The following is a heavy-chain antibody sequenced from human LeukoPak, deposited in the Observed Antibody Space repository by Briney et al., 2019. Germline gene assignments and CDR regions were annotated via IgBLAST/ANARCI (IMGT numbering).Heavy chain of an antibody. Sequence: ASVTVSFMASGYTFTSYGISWVRQAPGQGLEWMGWISAYNSNTNFAQKLQGRVTMTTDSSTSTAYMDLRSLRSDDTAVYYCARDQAATNTQVRFCLDWGQGTLVTVSS. J-gene: IGHJ4*02. V-gene: IGHV1-18*01. CDR3: ARDQAATNTQVRFCLD. CDR1: GYTFTSYG. D-gene: IGHD3-9*01. CDR2: ISAYNSNT.